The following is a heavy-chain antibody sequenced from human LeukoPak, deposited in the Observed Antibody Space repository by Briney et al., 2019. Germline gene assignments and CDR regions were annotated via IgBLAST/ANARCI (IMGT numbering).Heavy chain of an antibody. CDR1: GGSISSYY. J-gene: IGHJ6*03. Sequence: SETLSLTCTVSGGSISSYYWSWIRQPAGKGPEWIGRIYTSGSTNYNPSLKSRVTMSVDTSKNQFSLKLSSVTAADTAVYYCARLGIVVVPAAISAGQDYYYYYYMDVWGKGTTVAVSS. V-gene: IGHV4-4*07. D-gene: IGHD2-2*03. CDR3: ARLGIVVVPAAISAGQDYYYYYYMDV. CDR2: IYTSGST.